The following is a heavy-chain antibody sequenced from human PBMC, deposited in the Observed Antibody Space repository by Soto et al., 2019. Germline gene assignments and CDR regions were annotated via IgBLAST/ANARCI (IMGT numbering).Heavy chain of an antibody. J-gene: IGHJ4*02. CDR3: ARRGVGYYDSSGYYFDY. Sequence: PGESLKISCKGSGYSFTSYWIGWVRQMPGKGLEWMGIIYPGDSDTRYSPSFQGQVTISADKSISTAYLQWSSLKASDTAMYYCARRGVGYYDSSGYYFDYWGQGTLVTVSS. CDR1: GYSFTSYW. D-gene: IGHD3-22*01. V-gene: IGHV5-51*01. CDR2: IYPGDSDT.